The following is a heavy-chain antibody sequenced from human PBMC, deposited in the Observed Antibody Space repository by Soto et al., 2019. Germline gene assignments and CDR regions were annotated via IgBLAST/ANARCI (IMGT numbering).Heavy chain of an antibody. Sequence: SETLSLTCTVSGGSISSGVYYWIWIRQHPGKGLEWIGYIYYSGSTYYNPSLKSRVTISVDTSKNQFSLKLSSVTAADTAVYYCARSLSYSSSPFDYWGQGTLVTVSS. CDR3: ARSLSYSSSPFDY. CDR2: IYYSGST. D-gene: IGHD6-6*01. J-gene: IGHJ4*02. V-gene: IGHV4-31*03. CDR1: GGSISSGVYY.